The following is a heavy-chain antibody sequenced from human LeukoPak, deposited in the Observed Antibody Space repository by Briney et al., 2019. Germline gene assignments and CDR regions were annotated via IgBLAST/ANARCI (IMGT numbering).Heavy chain of an antibody. CDR3: ARLYCSSTSCQDYSFDY. Sequence: ASVKVSCKASGYTFISYGISWVRQAPGQGLEWMGWISAYNGNTNYAQKLQGRVTMTTDTSTSTVYMELGSLRSDDTAVYYCARLYCSSTSCQDYSFDYWGQGALVTVSS. D-gene: IGHD2-2*01. V-gene: IGHV1-18*01. J-gene: IGHJ4*02. CDR1: GYTFISYG. CDR2: ISAYNGNT.